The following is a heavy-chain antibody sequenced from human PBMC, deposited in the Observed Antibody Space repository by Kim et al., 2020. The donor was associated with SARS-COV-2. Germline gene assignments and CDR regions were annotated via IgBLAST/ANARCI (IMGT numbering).Heavy chain of an antibody. CDR2: INPNSGGT. CDR3: ARDRASMVRGVMSLGWFDP. CDR1: GYTFTGYY. V-gene: IGHV1-2*06. J-gene: IGHJ5*02. D-gene: IGHD3-10*01. Sequence: ASVKVSCKASGYTFTGYYMHWVRQAPGQGLEWMGRINPNSGGTNYAQKFQGRVTMTRDTSISTAYMELSRLRSDDTAVYYCARDRASMVRGVMSLGWFDPWGQGTLVTVSS.